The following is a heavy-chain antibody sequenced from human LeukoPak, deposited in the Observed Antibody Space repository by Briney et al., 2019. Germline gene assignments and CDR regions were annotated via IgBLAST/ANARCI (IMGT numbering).Heavy chain of an antibody. CDR1: GYTFTSYG. D-gene: IGHD3-22*01. J-gene: IGHJ4*02. CDR2: ISAYNGNT. Sequence: ASVKVSCKASGYTFTSYGISWVRQATGQGLEWMGWISAYNGNTNYAQKLQGRVTMTTDTSTSTAYMELRSLRSDDTAVYYFALYYDSSGYNDYWGQGTLVTVSS. V-gene: IGHV1-18*01. CDR3: ALYYDSSGYNDY.